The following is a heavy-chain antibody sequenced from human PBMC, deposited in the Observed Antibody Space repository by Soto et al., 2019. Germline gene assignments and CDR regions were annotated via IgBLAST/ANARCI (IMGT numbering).Heavy chain of an antibody. CDR1: GGTFSSYA. CDR2: IIPIFGTA. CDR3: ASPTKPLYYYYGMDV. J-gene: IGHJ6*02. Sequence: QVQLVQSGAEVKKPGSSVKISCKASGGTFSSYAVSRVRQAPGQGLEWMGGIIPIFGTANYAQKFQGRVTITADESTSTAYMELSSLRSEDTAVYYCASPTKPLYYYYGMDVWGQGTTVTVSS. D-gene: IGHD1-1*01. V-gene: IGHV1-69*12.